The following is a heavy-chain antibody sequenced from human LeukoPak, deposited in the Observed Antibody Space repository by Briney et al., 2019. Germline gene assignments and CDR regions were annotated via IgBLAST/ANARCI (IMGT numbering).Heavy chain of an antibody. V-gene: IGHV3-23*01. Sequence: GGSLRLSCTASGFTFSSYAMSWVRQAPGKGLEWVSSITGSSASTYYADSVKGRFTISRDNSKNTLYLQMNSLRAEDMAVYFCAKLDYYDTHWGQGTLVTVSS. CDR1: GFTFSSYA. CDR2: ITGSSAST. D-gene: IGHD3-22*01. CDR3: AKLDYYDTH. J-gene: IGHJ4*02.